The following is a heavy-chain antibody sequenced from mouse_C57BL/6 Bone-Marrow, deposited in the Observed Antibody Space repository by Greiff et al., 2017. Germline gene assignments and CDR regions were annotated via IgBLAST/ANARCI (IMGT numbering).Heavy chain of an antibody. J-gene: IGHJ2*01. CDR2: INPSTGGT. V-gene: IGHV1-42*01. CDR1: GYSFTGYY. CDR3: ATPYFDY. Sequence: VQLKESGPELVKPGASVKISCKASGYSFTGYYMNWVKQSPEKSLEWIGEINPSTGGTTYNQKFKAKATLTVDNSSSTAYMQLKSLTSEDSAVYYCATPYFDYWGQGTTLTVSS.